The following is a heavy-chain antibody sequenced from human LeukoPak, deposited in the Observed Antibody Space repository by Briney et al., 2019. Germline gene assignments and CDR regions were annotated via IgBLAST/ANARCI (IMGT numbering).Heavy chain of an antibody. D-gene: IGHD3-3*01. V-gene: IGHV4-61*02. Sequence: SETLSLTCTVSGGSISSGSYYWSWIRQPAGKGLEWIGRIYTSGSTNYNPSLKSRVTISVDTSKNQFSLKVRSVTAADTAVYYCARGDFWSGFYYYMDVWGKGTTVTVSS. CDR2: IYTSGST. CDR3: ARGDFWSGFYYYMDV. CDR1: GGSISSGSYY. J-gene: IGHJ6*03.